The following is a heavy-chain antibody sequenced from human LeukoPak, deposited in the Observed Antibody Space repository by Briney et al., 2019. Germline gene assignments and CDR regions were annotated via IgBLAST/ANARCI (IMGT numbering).Heavy chain of an antibody. D-gene: IGHD3-9*01. Sequence: GGSLRLSYAASGFTFSSYAMHWVRQAPGKGLEWVAVISYDGSNKYYADSVKGRFTISRDNSKNTLYLQMNSLRAEDTAVYYCFSERFDWLFQIETQHWGQGTLVTVSS. CDR1: GFTFSSYA. CDR2: ISYDGSNK. V-gene: IGHV3-30*04. J-gene: IGHJ4*02. CDR3: FSERFDWLFQIETQH.